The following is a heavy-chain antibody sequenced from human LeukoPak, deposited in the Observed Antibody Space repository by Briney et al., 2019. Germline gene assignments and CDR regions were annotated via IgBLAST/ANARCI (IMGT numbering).Heavy chain of an antibody. Sequence: SETLSLTCTVSGGSISSYYWSWIRQPPGKGLEWIGYIYYSGSTIYNPSLKSRGTISVDTSKNHFSLKLSSVTAADTAVYYCARGGYSYYYFDYWGQGTLVTVSS. CDR1: GGSISSYY. J-gene: IGHJ4*02. V-gene: IGHV4-59*01. CDR3: ARGGYSYYYFDY. D-gene: IGHD5-18*01. CDR2: IYYSGST.